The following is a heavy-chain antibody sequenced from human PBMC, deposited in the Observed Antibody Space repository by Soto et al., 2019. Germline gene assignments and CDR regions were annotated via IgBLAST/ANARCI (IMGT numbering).Heavy chain of an antibody. V-gene: IGHV1-58*01. CDR2: IVVGSGNT. CDR1: GFTFTSSA. D-gene: IGHD3-10*01. J-gene: IGHJ6*02. CDR3: AAESAPVLLWFGELPLRDYYYGMDV. Sequence: SVKVSCKASGFTFTSSAVQWVRQARGQRLEWIGWIVVGSGNTNYAQKFQERVTITRDMSTSTAYMELSSLRSEDTAVYYCAAESAPVLLWFGELPLRDYYYGMDVWGQGTTVTVSS.